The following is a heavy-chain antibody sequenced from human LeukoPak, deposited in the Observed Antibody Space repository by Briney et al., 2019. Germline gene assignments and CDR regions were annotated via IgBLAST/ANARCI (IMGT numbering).Heavy chain of an antibody. D-gene: IGHD6-13*01. J-gene: IGHJ4*02. CDR1: GYTFTGYY. CDR2: INPNSGGT. CDR3: AREGAAAGPRGLDY. V-gene: IGHV1-2*06. Sequence: ASVKVSCKASGYTFTGYYMHWVRQAPGQGLEWMRRINPNSGGTNYAQKFQGRVTMTRDTSISTAYMELSRLRSDDTAVYYCAREGAAAGPRGLDYWGQGTLVTVSS.